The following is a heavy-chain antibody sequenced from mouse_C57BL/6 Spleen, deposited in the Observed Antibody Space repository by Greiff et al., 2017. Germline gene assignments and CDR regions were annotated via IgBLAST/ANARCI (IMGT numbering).Heavy chain of an antibody. CDR2: IDPANGNT. V-gene: IGHV14-3*01. Sequence: VQLKESVAELVRPGASVKLSCTASGFNIKNTYMHWVKQRPEQGLEWIGRIDPANGNTKYAPKFQGKATITADASSNTAYLQLSSLTSEDTAIYYCARTYYGNGYAMDYWGQGTSVTVSS. CDR3: ARTYYGNGYAMDY. J-gene: IGHJ4*01. CDR1: GFNIKNTY. D-gene: IGHD2-1*01.